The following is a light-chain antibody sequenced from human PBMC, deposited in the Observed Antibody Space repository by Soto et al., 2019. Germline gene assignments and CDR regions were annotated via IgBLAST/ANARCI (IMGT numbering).Light chain of an antibody. Sequence: ILLTQSPCTLSLSPGESATLSCRASQSVSSNYLAWYQQKPGQAPRLLIYGASSRATGIPDRFSGSGSGTDFTLTISRLEPEDFAVYYCQQYGNSPRTFGQGTKVDTK. V-gene: IGKV3-20*01. CDR1: QSVSSNY. J-gene: IGKJ1*01. CDR2: GAS. CDR3: QQYGNSPRT.